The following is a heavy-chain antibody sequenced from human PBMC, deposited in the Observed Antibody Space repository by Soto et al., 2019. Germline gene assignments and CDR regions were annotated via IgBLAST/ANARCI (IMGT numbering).Heavy chain of an antibody. CDR3: ARAQLLSGGYGMDV. J-gene: IGHJ6*02. CDR2: IYHTGNT. D-gene: IGHD2-2*01. CDR1: GDSISNSRFY. V-gene: IGHV4-39*07. Sequence: LTCSVSGDSISNSRFYWAWIRQPPGEGLEWIGSIYHTGNTKNNPSLNSRVIISVDTSKNQFSLKLSSVTAADTAVYYCARAQLLSGGYGMDVWGQGTTVTVSS.